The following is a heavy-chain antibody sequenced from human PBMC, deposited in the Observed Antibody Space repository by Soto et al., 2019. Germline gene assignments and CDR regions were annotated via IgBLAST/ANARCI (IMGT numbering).Heavy chain of an antibody. V-gene: IGHV1-8*01. J-gene: IGHJ6*02. D-gene: IGHD2-2*02. Sequence: QVQLVQSGAEVKKPGASVKVSCKASGYTFTSYDLNWVRQATGTGLEWMGLMNPNSGNTGYAQKFKGRVTMNRNSSISTAYMELRSLRSEYTAVYYCARDRAVLVPAAINDYYYYGMDVWGQGTTVTVSS. CDR2: MNPNSGNT. CDR3: ARDRAVLVPAAINDYYYYGMDV. CDR1: GYTFTSYD.